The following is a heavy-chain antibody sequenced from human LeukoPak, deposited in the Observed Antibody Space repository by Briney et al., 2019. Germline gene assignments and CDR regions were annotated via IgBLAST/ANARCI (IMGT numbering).Heavy chain of an antibody. CDR1: GGSFSGYY. V-gene: IGHV4-34*01. CDR3: ARGGDYRLDC. Sequence: PSETLSLTCAVYGGSFSGYYWSWIRQPPGKGLEWIGEINHSGSTNYNPSLKSRVTISVDTSKNQFSLKLSSVTAADTAVYYCARGGDYRLDCWGQGTLVTVSS. CDR2: INHSGST. D-gene: IGHD4-17*01. J-gene: IGHJ4*02.